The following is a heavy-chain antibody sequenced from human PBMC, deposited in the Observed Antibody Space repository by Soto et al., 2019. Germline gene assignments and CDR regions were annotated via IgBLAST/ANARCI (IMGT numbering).Heavy chain of an antibody. J-gene: IGHJ6*02. D-gene: IGHD5-12*01. Sequence: SVKVSCKASGGTFSSYAISWVRQAPGQGLEWMGGIIPIFGTANYAQKFQGRVTITADESTSTAYMELSSLRSEDTAVYYCARGVIREMATIRVSTRYYYYYGMDVWGQGTTVTVSS. V-gene: IGHV1-69*13. CDR2: IIPIFGTA. CDR3: ARGVIREMATIRVSTRYYYYYGMDV. CDR1: GGTFSSYA.